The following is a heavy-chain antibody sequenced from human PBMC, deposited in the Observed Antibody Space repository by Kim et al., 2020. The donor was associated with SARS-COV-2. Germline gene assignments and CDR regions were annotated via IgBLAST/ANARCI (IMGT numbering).Heavy chain of an antibody. CDR1: GFTFSSYE. CDR2: ISSSGSTI. D-gene: IGHD2-8*01. Sequence: GGSLRLSCAASGFTFSSYEMNWVRQAPGKGLEWVSYISSSGSTIYYADSVKGRFTISRDNAKNSLYLQMNSLRAEDTAVYYCARNRVLMVYEFDYWGQGTLVTVSS. CDR3: ARNRVLMVYEFDY. V-gene: IGHV3-48*03. J-gene: IGHJ4*02.